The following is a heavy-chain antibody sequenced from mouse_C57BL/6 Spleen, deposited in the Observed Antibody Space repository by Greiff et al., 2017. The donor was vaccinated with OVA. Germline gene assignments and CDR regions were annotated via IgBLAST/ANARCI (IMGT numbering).Heavy chain of an antibody. Sequence: VQLKQSGPELVKPGASVKISCKASGYSFTDYNMNWVKQSNGKSLEWIGVINPNYGTTSYNQKFKGKATLTVDQSSSTAYMQLNSLTSEDSAVYYCASTDYYGSSYPFAYWGQGTLVTVSA. CDR1: GYSFTDYN. D-gene: IGHD1-1*01. V-gene: IGHV1-39*01. J-gene: IGHJ3*01. CDR3: ASTDYYGSSYPFAY. CDR2: INPNYGTT.